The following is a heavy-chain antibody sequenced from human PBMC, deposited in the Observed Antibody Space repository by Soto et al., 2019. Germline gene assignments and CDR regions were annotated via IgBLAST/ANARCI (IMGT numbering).Heavy chain of an antibody. CDR2: IYYSGST. J-gene: IGHJ6*02. Sequence: QVQLQESGPGLVKPSQTLSLTCTVSGGSISSGGYYWSWIRQHPGKGLEWIGYIYYSGSTYYHPSLKSRFTISVDTSKNHFSLKLSSVTAADTAVYYCARDFTDSSGPTLGMGVWGQGTTVTVCS. D-gene: IGHD6-19*01. V-gene: IGHV4-31*03. CDR3: ARDFTDSSGPTLGMGV. CDR1: GGSISSGGYY.